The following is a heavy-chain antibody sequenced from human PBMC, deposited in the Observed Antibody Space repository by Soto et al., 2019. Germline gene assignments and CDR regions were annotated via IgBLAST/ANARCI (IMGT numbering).Heavy chain of an antibody. V-gene: IGHV3-23*01. D-gene: IGHD1-26*01. Sequence: EVQLLESGGGLVQPGGSLRLSCAASGFTFSSYAMSWVRQAPGRGLEWVSPISGSGGTTYYADSVKGRFTISRDNSKNTLYLQMNSLRAEDTAVYYCAKVKEVGAITLFDYWGQGTLVTVSS. J-gene: IGHJ4*02. CDR3: AKVKEVGAITLFDY. CDR2: ISGSGGTT. CDR1: GFTFSSYA.